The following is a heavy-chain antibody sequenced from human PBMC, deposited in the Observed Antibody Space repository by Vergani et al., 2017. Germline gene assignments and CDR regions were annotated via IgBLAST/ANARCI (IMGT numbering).Heavy chain of an antibody. V-gene: IGHV3-30*02. Sequence: QVQLVESGGGVVKPGGSLSLSCAAFGFPSSTYGMHWVRQAPGKGLEWVAFIQIAGIDKFYADSVRGRFTNSRDISKNTLYLEMNSLSAGDTALYHCVKDHPFLDEWGRGTLVSVSS. CDR3: VKDHPFLDE. CDR1: GFPSSTYG. J-gene: IGHJ4*02. CDR2: IQIAGIDK.